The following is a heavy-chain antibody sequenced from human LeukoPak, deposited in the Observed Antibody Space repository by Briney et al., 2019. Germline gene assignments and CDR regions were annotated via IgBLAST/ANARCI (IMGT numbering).Heavy chain of an antibody. J-gene: IGHJ4*02. Sequence: PSESLSLTCAVYGGPFSGYYWSWIRQPPAKGLEWIGEINHSGGTNYNPSLKSRVTISVATSKIQFSLNLSSVTAADTAVYYCARGSGSSGFTFDYWGQGTLVTVSS. CDR1: GGPFSGYY. V-gene: IGHV4-34*01. CDR2: INHSGGT. CDR3: ARGSGSSGFTFDY. D-gene: IGHD6-19*01.